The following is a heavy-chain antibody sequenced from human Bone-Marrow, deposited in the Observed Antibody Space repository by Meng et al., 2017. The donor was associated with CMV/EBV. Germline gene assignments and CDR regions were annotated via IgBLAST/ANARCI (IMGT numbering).Heavy chain of an antibody. D-gene: IGHD6-13*01. CDR3: ARQIAAAVEYYFDY. V-gene: IGHV4-30-2*01. CDR1: GDSISSGGYS. CDR2: IYHSGST. Sequence: YGDSISSGGYSWSWIRQPPGKGLEWIGYIYHSGSTYYNPSLKSRVTMSVDRSKNQFSLKLSSVTAADTAVYYCARQIAAAVEYYFDYWGQGTLVTVSS. J-gene: IGHJ4*02.